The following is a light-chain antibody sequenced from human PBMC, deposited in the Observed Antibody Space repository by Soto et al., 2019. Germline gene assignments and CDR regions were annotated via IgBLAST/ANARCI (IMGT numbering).Light chain of an antibody. CDR2: DVT. J-gene: IGLJ1*01. Sequence: QSALTQPASVSGSPGQSIAISCTGNSSDVGGYNSVSWYQQHPGKAPKLMIYDVTNRPSGVSNRFSGSKSGNTASLTISGLQAEDEADYYCSSYASGGTYVFGTGTKVTVL. CDR1: SSDVGGYNS. V-gene: IGLV2-14*01. CDR3: SSYASGGTYV.